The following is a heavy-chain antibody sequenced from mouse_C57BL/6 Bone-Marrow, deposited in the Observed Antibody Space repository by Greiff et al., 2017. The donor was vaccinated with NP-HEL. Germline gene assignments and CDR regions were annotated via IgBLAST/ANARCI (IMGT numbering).Heavy chain of an antibody. D-gene: IGHD1-1*01. CDR2: INPEDGDT. J-gene: IGHJ2*01. V-gene: IGHV14-2*01. Sequence: EVQLQQSGAELVKPGASVKLSCTASGFNIKDYYMHWVKQRTEQGLEWIGRINPEDGDTKYAPKFQGKATITADTSSNTAYLQLSSLTSEDTAVDYCARSYYYGSSYDYWGQGTTLTVSS. CDR3: ARSYYYGSSYDY. CDR1: GFNIKDYY.